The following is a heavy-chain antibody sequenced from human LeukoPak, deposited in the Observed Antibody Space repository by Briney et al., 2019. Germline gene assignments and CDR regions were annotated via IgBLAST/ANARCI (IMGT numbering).Heavy chain of an antibody. D-gene: IGHD6-6*01. CDR1: GFTSSSYW. V-gene: IGHV3-74*01. Sequence: GGSLRLPCAASGFTSSSYWMHWVRQAPGKGLVWVSRINSDGSSTSYADSVKGRFTISRDNAKNTLYLQMNSLRAEDTAVYYCARDRLPWSIAASFDPWGQGTLVTVSS. CDR2: INSDGSST. CDR3: ARDRLPWSIAASFDP. J-gene: IGHJ5*02.